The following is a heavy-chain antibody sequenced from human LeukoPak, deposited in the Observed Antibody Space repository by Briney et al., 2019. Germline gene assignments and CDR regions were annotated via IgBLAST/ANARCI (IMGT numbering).Heavy chain of an antibody. V-gene: IGHV3-66*01. CDR3: ARTRTYSYDSSGHYYPTHFDY. D-gene: IGHD3-22*01. CDR1: GFIVSSNY. Sequence: GSLRLSCAASGFIVSSNYMSWVRQAPGKGLEWVSVIDSGGTTYYADSVKGRFTISRDNRKNTLYLQMNSLRAEHTAVYYCARTRTYSYDSSGHYYPTHFDYWGQGTLVTVSS. CDR2: IDSGGTT. J-gene: IGHJ4*02.